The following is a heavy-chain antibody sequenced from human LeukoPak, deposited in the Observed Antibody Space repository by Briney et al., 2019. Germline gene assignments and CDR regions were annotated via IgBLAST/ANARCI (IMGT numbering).Heavy chain of an antibody. V-gene: IGHV3-30*04. CDR3: ARSYSGYDYFYQNDAFDI. J-gene: IGHJ3*02. D-gene: IGHD5-12*01. Sequence: GGSLRLSCAASGFTFSSYAMHWVRQAPGKGLEWVAVISYDGSNKYYADSVKGRFTISGDNSKNTLYLQMNSLRAEDTAVYYCARSYSGYDYFYQNDAFDIWGQGTMVTVSS. CDR2: ISYDGSNK. CDR1: GFTFSSYA.